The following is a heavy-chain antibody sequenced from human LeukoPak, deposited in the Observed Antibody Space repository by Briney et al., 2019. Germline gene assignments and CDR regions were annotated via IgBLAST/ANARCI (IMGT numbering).Heavy chain of an antibody. V-gene: IGHV3-48*03. Sequence: GGSLRLSCAASGFTFSSYEMNWVRQAPGKGLEWVSYISSSGSTIYYADSVKGRFTISRDNAKNSLYLQMNSLRAEDTALYFCAREGHYAALDIWGQGTMVTVSS. CDR1: GFTFSSYE. CDR3: AREGHYAALDI. D-gene: IGHD2-2*01. CDR2: ISSSGSTI. J-gene: IGHJ3*02.